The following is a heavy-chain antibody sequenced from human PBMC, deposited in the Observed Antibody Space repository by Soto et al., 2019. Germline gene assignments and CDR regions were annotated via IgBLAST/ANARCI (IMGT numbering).Heavy chain of an antibody. J-gene: IGHJ4*02. Sequence: QITLKESGPTLVKPSQTLTLTCTFSGFSLSAVAVGVGWIRQPPGKALEWLALIYWNGNQHYSPSLENRLTITKDTSKNQVVLTMTDMDPVDTATYYCAHTYYTSGTFRDYWGQGTLVTVSS. CDR2: IYWNGNQ. CDR1: GFSLSAVAVG. CDR3: AHTYYTSGTFRDY. V-gene: IGHV2-5*01. D-gene: IGHD3-10*01.